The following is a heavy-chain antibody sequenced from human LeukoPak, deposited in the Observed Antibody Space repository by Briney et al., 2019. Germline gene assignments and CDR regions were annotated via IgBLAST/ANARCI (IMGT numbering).Heavy chain of an antibody. Sequence: SETLSLTCTVSGGSISSYYWSWIRQPAGKGLEWIGRIYTSGSTNHNPSLKSRVTMSVDTSKNQFSLKLSSVTAADTAVYYCASEGYSNYGYYYYYMDVWGKGTTVTVSS. CDR1: GGSISSYY. CDR2: IYTSGST. CDR3: ASEGYSNYGYYYYYMDV. D-gene: IGHD4-11*01. J-gene: IGHJ6*03. V-gene: IGHV4-4*07.